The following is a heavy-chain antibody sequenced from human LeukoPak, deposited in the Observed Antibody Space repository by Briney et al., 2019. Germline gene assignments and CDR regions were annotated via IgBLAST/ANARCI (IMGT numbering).Heavy chain of an antibody. CDR3: ARGGNYYDSSSYYYFDY. V-gene: IGHV4-4*07. J-gene: IGHJ4*02. D-gene: IGHD3-22*01. Sequence: SETLSLTCTVSGGSISSYYWSWIRQPAGKGLEWIGRVYASETTFYNPSLKSRVTMLVDTSKNQFSLKLNSVTAADTAVYYCARGGNYYDSSSYYYFDYWGQGTLVTVSS. CDR2: VYASETT. CDR1: GGSISSYY.